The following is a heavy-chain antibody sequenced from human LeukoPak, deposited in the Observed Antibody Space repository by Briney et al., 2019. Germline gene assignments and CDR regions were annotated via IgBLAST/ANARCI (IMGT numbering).Heavy chain of an antibody. CDR3: AIVRGETSPDY. D-gene: IGHD3-10*01. J-gene: IGHJ4*02. V-gene: IGHV3-23*01. Sequence: QSGGSLRLSCTASGFTFSNYAMAWVRQAPGEGLEWVSSITGSDGRAYHADAVKGRLTISRDNSKNTLFLQINSLRADDTAVYYCAIVRGETSPDYLGQGTLVTVSS. CDR1: GFTFSNYA. CDR2: ITGSDGRA.